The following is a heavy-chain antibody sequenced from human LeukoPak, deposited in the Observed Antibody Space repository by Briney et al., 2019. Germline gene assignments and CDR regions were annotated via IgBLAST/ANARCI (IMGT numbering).Heavy chain of an antibody. V-gene: IGHV3-53*01. Sequence: AGGSLRLSCAASGFTVSSNYMSWVRQAPGKGLEWVSVIYSGGSTYYADSVKGRFTISRDNSKNTLYLQMSSLRAEDTAVYYCARALAAAAPYGMDVWGQGTTVTVSS. CDR2: IYSGGST. D-gene: IGHD6-13*01. CDR3: ARALAAAAPYGMDV. CDR1: GFTVSSNY. J-gene: IGHJ6*02.